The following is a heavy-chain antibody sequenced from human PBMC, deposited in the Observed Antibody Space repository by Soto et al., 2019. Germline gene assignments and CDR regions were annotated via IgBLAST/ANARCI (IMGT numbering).Heavy chain of an antibody. Sequence: GGSLRLSCSASGFTFRSYALYWVRQAPGRGLEYVSAVNDDGDSTYHAVSVRGRFTISRDNSKNTLYLQMSSVRLEDTAVYYCVKDRLVGSSFCGDYFDSWGQGTLVTVSS. D-gene: IGHD3-9*01. V-gene: IGHV3-64D*06. CDR1: GFTFRSYA. J-gene: IGHJ4*02. CDR2: VNDDGDST. CDR3: VKDRLVGSSFCGDYFDS.